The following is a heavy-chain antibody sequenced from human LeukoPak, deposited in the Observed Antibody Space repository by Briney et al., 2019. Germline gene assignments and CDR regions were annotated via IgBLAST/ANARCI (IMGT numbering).Heavy chain of an antibody. CDR3: ASDIVVVVAATSYYYMDV. V-gene: IGHV4-59*01. CDR2: IYYSGST. CDR1: GGSISSYY. D-gene: IGHD2-15*01. J-gene: IGHJ6*03. Sequence: SETLSLTCTVSGGSISSYYWSWIRQPPGKGLEWIGYIYYSGSTNYNPSLKSRVTISVDTSKNQFSLKLSSVTAADTAVYYCASDIVVVVAATSYYYMDVWGKGTTVTISS.